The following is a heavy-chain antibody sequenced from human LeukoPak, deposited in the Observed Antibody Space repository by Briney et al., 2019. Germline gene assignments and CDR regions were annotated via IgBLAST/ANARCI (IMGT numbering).Heavy chain of an antibody. Sequence: GGSLRLSCTASGFTFSSYAMSWVRQAPGKGLEWVSAISGSGGSTYYADSVKGRFTISRDNSKDTLYLQMNSLRAEDTAVYYCAKGGAYYYDSSGYFSIWGQGTMVTVSS. CDR2: ISGSGGST. CDR3: AKGGAYYYDSSGYFSI. J-gene: IGHJ3*02. D-gene: IGHD3-22*01. V-gene: IGHV3-23*01. CDR1: GFTFSSYA.